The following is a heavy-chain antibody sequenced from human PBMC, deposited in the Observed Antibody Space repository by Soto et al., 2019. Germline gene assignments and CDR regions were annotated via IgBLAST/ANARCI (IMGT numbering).Heavy chain of an antibody. CDR1: GYTLTELS. CDR2: FDPEDGET. J-gene: IGHJ4*02. CDR3: ATVEMATILLGY. V-gene: IGHV1-24*01. D-gene: IGHD5-12*01. Sequence: ASVKVSCKVSGYTLTELSMHWVRQAPGKGLEWMGGFDPEDGETIYAQKFQGRVTMTEDTSTDTAYMELSSLRSEDTAVYYCATVEMATILLGYWGQGTLVTVSS.